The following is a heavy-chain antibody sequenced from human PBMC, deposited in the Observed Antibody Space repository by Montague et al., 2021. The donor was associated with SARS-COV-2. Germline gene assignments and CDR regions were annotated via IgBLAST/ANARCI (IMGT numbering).Heavy chain of an antibody. D-gene: IGHD6-25*01. CDR2: ISSSSSYI. Sequence: YRRLSCAASGFPFSSYSMNWVRQAPGKGLEWVSSISSSSSYIYYADSVKGRFTISRDNAKNSLYLQLNSLRAEDTAVYCCARDLEADYYYYMDVWGKGTTVTVSS. V-gene: IGHV3-21*01. CDR3: ARDLEADYYYYMDV. J-gene: IGHJ6*03. CDR1: GFPFSSYS.